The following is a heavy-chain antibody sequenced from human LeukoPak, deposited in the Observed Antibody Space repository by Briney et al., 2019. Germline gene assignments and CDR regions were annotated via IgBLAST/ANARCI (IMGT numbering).Heavy chain of an antibody. CDR1: GGTFNNSA. CDR3: ARDVHGDYGSGWFDP. J-gene: IGHJ5*02. Sequence: EASVKVSXKTSGGTFNNSAISWVRQAPGQGLEWLGGIMPLFGTAGYAQKFQGRVTITKDESTRTVYLELTSLTSDDTAVYYCARDVHGDYGSGWFDPWGQGTLVSVSS. V-gene: IGHV1-69*05. D-gene: IGHD4-17*01. CDR2: IMPLFGTA.